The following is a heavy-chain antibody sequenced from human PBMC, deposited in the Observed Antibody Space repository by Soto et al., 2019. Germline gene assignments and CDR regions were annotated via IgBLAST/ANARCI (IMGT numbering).Heavy chain of an antibody. J-gene: IGHJ6*02. Sequence: VGSLRLSCEASGFSFSTYSMHWVRQAPGNGLEWVSSIGRRSDIYYADSVKGRFTISRDNAKNSVSLQMNSLRDEDTAVYYCAREETAWPLAYGLDVWGQGTTVTVSS. CDR1: GFSFSTYS. CDR3: AREETAWPLAYGLDV. D-gene: IGHD2-21*02. CDR2: IGRRSDI. V-gene: IGHV3-21*01.